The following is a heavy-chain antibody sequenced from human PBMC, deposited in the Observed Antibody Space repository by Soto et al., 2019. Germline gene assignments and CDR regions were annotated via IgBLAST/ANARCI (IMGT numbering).Heavy chain of an antibody. CDR3: ARGYLNMLVDNEYYYALDV. CDR1: GYTFINYG. D-gene: IGHD3-22*01. V-gene: IGHV1-18*01. J-gene: IGHJ6*02. CDR2: ISANNGNT. Sequence: ASVKVSCKASGYTFINYGISWVRQAPGQGLEWVGWISANNGNTKNAQKVQGRVTMTTDTSTSTAYMELRSLRSDDTAVYYCARGYLNMLVDNEYYYALDVWGQGTTVTVSS.